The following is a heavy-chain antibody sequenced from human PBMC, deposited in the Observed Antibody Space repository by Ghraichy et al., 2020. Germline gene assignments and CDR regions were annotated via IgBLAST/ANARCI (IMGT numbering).Heavy chain of an antibody. J-gene: IGHJ4*02. CDR1: GFAFSNYA. CDR2: ISHNGDKT. D-gene: IGHD6-19*01. CDR3: VNTVAVPPTGFDY. V-gene: IGHV3-64D*06. Sequence: GGSLRLSCSASGFAFSNYAMQWVRQAPGKGLEYVSAISHNGDKTYYADSVKGRFTISRDNSKNTLYLQMSSLTAEDTAVYYCVNTVAVPPTGFDYWGQGALVTVSS.